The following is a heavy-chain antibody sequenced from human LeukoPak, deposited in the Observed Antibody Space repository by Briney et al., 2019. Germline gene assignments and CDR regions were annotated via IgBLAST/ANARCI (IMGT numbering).Heavy chain of an antibody. CDR1: EFTFSTYG. J-gene: IGHJ2*01. D-gene: IGHD6-13*01. Sequence: GGSLRLSCAASEFTFSTYGMHWVRQAPGKGLEWVAVISHDGSKKYYVDSVKGRFTISRDNSRNTLFLQMNSLRAEDTAVYYCAKDRQQLVLHWYFDLWAVAPRSLSPQ. CDR3: AKDRQQLVLHWYFDL. CDR2: ISHDGSKK. V-gene: IGHV3-30*18.